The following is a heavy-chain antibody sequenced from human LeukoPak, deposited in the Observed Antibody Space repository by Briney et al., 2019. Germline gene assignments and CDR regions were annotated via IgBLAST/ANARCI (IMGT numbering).Heavy chain of an antibody. J-gene: IGHJ4*02. CDR2: IYPGDFDI. V-gene: IGHV5-51*01. CDR1: GYIFTNYW. D-gene: IGHD3-22*01. CDR3: ATSDYYDSSGYPFDY. Sequence: GESLKISCKGSGYIFTNYWIAWVRQMPGKGLEWMGIIYPGDFDIRYSPSFQGQVTISADKSISTAYLQWSSLKASDTAMYYCATSDYYDSSGYPFDYWGQGTLVTVSS.